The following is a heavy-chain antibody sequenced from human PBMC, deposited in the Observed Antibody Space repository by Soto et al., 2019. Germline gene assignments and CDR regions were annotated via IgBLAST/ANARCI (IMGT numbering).Heavy chain of an antibody. CDR2: INPNSGGT. CDR1: GYTFTGYY. CDR3: ARKAAAGEDHIDY. V-gene: IGHV1-2*04. Sequence: ASVKVSCKASGYTFTGYYMHWVRQAPGQGLEWMGWINPNSGGTNYAQKFQGWVTMTRDTSISTAYMELSRLRSDDTAVYYCARKAAAGEDHIDYWGQGTLVTVSS. D-gene: IGHD6-13*01. J-gene: IGHJ4*02.